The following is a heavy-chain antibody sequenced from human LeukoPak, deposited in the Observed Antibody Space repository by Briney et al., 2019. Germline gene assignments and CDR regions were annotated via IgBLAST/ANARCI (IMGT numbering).Heavy chain of an antibody. J-gene: IGHJ4*02. CDR1: GGSISSYY. Sequence: SETLSLTCTVSGGSISSYYWSWIRQPPGKGLEWIGYIYYSGSTYYNPSLKSRVTISVDPSKNQFSLKLSSVTAADTAVYYCARAPSPWAAGTFDYWGQGTLVTVSS. CDR3: ARAPSPWAAGTFDY. D-gene: IGHD6-13*01. V-gene: IGHV4-59*12. CDR2: IYYSGST.